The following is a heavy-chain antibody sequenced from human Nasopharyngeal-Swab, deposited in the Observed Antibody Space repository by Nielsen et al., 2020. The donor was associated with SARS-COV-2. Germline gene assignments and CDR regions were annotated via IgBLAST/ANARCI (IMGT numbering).Heavy chain of an antibody. J-gene: IGHJ5*02. Sequence: SETLSLTCAVFGGSFSNYYWTWIRQPPGKELEWIGEFKHGGSSNYNPSLKSRVTMSLDTSKNQFSLELSSVTAADTAVYYCARGAPSSYWFDPWGQGTLVTVSS. CDR2: FKHGGSS. CDR1: GGSFSNYY. CDR3: ARGAPSSYWFDP. V-gene: IGHV4-34*01.